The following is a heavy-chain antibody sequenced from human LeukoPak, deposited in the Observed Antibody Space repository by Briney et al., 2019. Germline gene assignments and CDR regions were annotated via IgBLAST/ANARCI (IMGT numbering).Heavy chain of an antibody. Sequence: GGSLRLSCAASGFTVSSNYMSWVRQAPGKGLEWVSVIYSGGSTYYADSVKGRFTISRDNSKNTLYLQMNSLRAEDTAVYYYARTGLDGSLSFDYWGQGTLVTVSS. V-gene: IGHV3-53*01. CDR2: IYSGGST. D-gene: IGHD3/OR15-3a*01. CDR1: GFTVSSNY. J-gene: IGHJ4*02. CDR3: ARTGLDGSLSFDY.